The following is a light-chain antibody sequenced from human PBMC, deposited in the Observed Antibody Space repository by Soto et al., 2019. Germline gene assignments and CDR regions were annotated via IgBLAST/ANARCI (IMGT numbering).Light chain of an antibody. CDR3: SSYTSSSTLV. V-gene: IGLV2-14*01. Sequence: QSALTQPASVSGSPGQSITISCTGSSNDVGGYNFVYWYQQHPGKAPKLMIYAVSNRPSGVSNRFSGSKPGNTASLTISGLHTEDEADYYCSSYTSSSTLVFGGGTKLTVL. J-gene: IGLJ2*01. CDR2: AVS. CDR1: SNDVGGYNF.